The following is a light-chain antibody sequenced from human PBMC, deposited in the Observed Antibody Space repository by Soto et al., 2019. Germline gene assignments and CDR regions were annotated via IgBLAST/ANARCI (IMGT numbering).Light chain of an antibody. CDR3: HSRA. V-gene: IGKV1-5*01. J-gene: IGKJ5*01. CDR1: QSISSW. CDR2: DAS. Sequence: IPMTESPSTLFTSLEDILTITCRASQSISSWLAWYQQKPGKAPKLLIYDASSLESGVPSRFSGRGSGTEFTLTISSLQPDDFATYFCHSRAFGQGTRLEIK.